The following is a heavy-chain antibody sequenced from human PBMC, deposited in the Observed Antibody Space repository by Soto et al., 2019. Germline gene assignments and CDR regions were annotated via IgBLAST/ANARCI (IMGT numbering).Heavy chain of an antibody. V-gene: IGHV4-31*03. CDR3: ARDKDYYDSSGYSPDYYYYGMDG. CDR1: GGSISSGGYY. CDR2: IYYSGST. Sequence: SETLSLTCTVSGGSISSGGYYWSWIRQHPGKGLEWIGYIYYSGSTYYNPSLKSRVTISVDTSKNQFSLKLSSVTAADTAVYYCARDKDYYDSSGYSPDYYYYGMDGWGKGTTVPVAS. D-gene: IGHD3-22*01. J-gene: IGHJ6*04.